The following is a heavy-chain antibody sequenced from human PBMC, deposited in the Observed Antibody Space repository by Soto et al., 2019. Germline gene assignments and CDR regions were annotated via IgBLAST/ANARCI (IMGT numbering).Heavy chain of an antibody. Sequence: QVQLVQSGAEVKKPGSSVKVPCKAPGGTFSTYAISWVRQAPGQGLEWMGGVIPIFGTPKYAQKFQGRVTITADESTSTGYIELRSLRSEDTAVYYCARSQGGSSSLDIYYYYYYGMDVWGQGTTVTVSS. D-gene: IGHD2-15*01. V-gene: IGHV1-69*01. J-gene: IGHJ6*02. CDR2: VIPIFGTP. CDR1: GGTFSTYA. CDR3: ARSQGGSSSLDIYYYYYYGMDV.